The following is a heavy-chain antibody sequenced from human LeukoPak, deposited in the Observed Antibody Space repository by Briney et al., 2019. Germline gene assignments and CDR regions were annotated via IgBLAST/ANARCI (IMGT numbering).Heavy chain of an antibody. D-gene: IGHD4-17*01. CDR1: GYTFTGYY. CDR3: ARGGFQTNSISTLRSETDAFDI. CDR2: INPNSGGT. Sequence: ASVKVSCKASGYTFTGYYMHWVRQAPGQGLEWMGWINPNSGGTNYAQKFQGRVTMTRDTSISTAYMELSRLRSDDTAVYYCARGGFQTNSISTLRSETDAFDIWGQGTMVTVPS. V-gene: IGHV1-2*02. J-gene: IGHJ3*02.